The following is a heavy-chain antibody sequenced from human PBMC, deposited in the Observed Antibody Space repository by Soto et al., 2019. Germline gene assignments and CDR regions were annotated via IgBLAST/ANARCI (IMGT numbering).Heavy chain of an antibody. J-gene: IGHJ3*02. Sequence: GGSLRLSCAASGFTFSSYAMSWVRQAPGKGLEWVSAISGSGGSTYYADSVKGRFTISRDNSKNTLYLQMNSLRAEDTAVYYCAISGRCSGGLSAIDIWGQGTMVTVSS. CDR2: ISGSGGST. D-gene: IGHD3-16*02. CDR1: GFTFSSYA. V-gene: IGHV3-23*01. CDR3: AISGRCSGGLSAIDI.